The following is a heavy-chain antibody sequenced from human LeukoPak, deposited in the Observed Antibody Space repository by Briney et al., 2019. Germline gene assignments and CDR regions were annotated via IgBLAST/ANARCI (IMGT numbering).Heavy chain of an antibody. CDR3: ARDYGPHYFDY. Sequence: SETLSLTCTVSGGSISSGGYYWSWIRQHPGNVLEWIGYIYYSGSTYYNPSLKSRVTISVDTSKNQFSLKLSSVTAADTAVYYCARDYGPHYFDYWGQGTLVTVSS. CDR2: IYYSGST. V-gene: IGHV4-31*03. CDR1: GGSISSGGYY. D-gene: IGHD3-10*01. J-gene: IGHJ4*02.